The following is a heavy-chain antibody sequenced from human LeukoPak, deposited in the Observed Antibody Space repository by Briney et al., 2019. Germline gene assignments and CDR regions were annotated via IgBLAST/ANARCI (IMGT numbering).Heavy chain of an antibody. CDR1: GGSISNNNYY. V-gene: IGHV4-39*07. J-gene: IGHJ4*02. CDR2: IYYSGST. D-gene: IGHD6-13*01. CDR3: ARGIAAAPDY. Sequence: SETLSLTCTVSGGSISNNNYYWVWIRQPPGERLEWIGSIYYSGSTYYKPSLKSRVTISINTSKNQFSLKLSSVTAADTAVYYCARGIAAAPDYWGQGTLVTVSS.